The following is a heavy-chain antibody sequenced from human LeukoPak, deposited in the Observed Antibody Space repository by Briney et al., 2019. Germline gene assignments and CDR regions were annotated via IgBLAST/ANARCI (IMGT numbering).Heavy chain of an antibody. CDR2: IRYDGSNK. J-gene: IGHJ4*02. D-gene: IGHD4-11*01. Sequence: GGSLRLSCAASGFTFSSYGMHWVRQAPGKGLEWVAFIRYDGSNKYYADSVKGRFTISRDNSKNTLYLQMNSLRAEDTAVYYCAKVYAHYSNYVLYFDYWGQGTLVTVSS. CDR3: AKVYAHYSNYVLYFDY. V-gene: IGHV3-30*02. CDR1: GFTFSSYG.